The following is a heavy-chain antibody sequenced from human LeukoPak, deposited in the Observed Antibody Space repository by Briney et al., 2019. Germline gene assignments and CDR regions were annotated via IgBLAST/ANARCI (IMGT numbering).Heavy chain of an antibody. CDR3: ARVSYYDFWSSDY. D-gene: IGHD3-3*01. CDR2: IIPIFGTA. Sequence: SVKVSCKASGGTFSSYAISWVRQAPGQGLEWKGRIIPIFGTANYAQKFQGRVTITTDESTSTAYMELSSLRSEDTAVYYCARVSYYDFWSSDYWGQGTLVTVSS. J-gene: IGHJ4*02. V-gene: IGHV1-69*05. CDR1: GGTFSSYA.